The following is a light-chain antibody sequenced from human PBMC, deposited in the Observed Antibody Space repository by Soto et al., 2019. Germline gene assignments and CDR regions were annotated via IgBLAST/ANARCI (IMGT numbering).Light chain of an antibody. J-gene: IGLJ1*01. CDR2: DVS. Sequence: QSALTQPRSVSGSPGQSVTISCTGTSSDVGGYNYLSWYQQHPGRAPNLIIYDVSKRPSWVPDRFSGSKSGNTASLPISGLQAAEEADDYCCSYACTCASPVFGTGTKVTVL. CDR3: CSYACTCASPV. CDR1: SSDVGGYNY. V-gene: IGLV2-11*01.